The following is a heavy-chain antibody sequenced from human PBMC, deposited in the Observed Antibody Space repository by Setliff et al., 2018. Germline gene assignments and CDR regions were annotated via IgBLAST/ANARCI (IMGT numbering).Heavy chain of an antibody. J-gene: IGHJ6*03. Sequence: SETLSLTCTVSGGSISSYYWSWIRQPAGKGLEWIGRIYTSGSTNYNPPLKSRVTISVDTSKNQFSLKLSSVTTADMAVYYCAREQWLDPPGYYYMDVWAKGTTVTVSS. CDR1: GGSISSYY. CDR3: AREQWLDPPGYYYMDV. V-gene: IGHV4-4*07. D-gene: IGHD6-19*01. CDR2: IYTSGST.